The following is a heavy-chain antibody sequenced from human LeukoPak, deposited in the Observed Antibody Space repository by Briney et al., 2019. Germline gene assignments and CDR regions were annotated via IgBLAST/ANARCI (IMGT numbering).Heavy chain of an antibody. CDR1: GGSISSYY. CDR2: IYYSGST. V-gene: IGHV4-59*08. Sequence: PSETLSLTCTVSGGSISSYYWSWIRQPPGKGLEWIGYIYYSGSTNYNPSLKSRVTISVDTSKNQFSLKLSSVTAADTAVYYCARLGYGSGTYYFDYWGQGTLVTVSS. D-gene: IGHD3-10*01. CDR3: ARLGYGSGTYYFDY. J-gene: IGHJ4*02.